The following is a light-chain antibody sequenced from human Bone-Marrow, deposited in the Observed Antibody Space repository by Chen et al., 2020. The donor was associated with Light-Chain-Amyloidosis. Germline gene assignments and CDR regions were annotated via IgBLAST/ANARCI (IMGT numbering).Light chain of an antibody. V-gene: IGKV3-11*01. CDR3: QQRSNWPPFT. CDR1: QTIGSS. Sequence: IVLTQSPATLSLSPWQRATLSCRASQTIGSSLAWYQQKPGQAPRLLIYDASYRATDIPARLSGSGAVTDVTLTISSLEPEGFGVYNWQQRSNWPPFTFGQGTKLEIK. J-gene: IGKJ2*01. CDR2: DAS.